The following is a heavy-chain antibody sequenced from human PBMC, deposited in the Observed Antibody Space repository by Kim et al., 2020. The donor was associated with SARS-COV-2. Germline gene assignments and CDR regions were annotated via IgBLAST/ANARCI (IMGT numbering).Heavy chain of an antibody. Sequence: SETLSLTCTVSGGSISSYYWSWIRQPPGKGLEWIGYIYYSGSTNYNPSLKSRVTISVDTSKNQFSLKLSSVTAADTAVYYCARAPRVTIFGVVGWFDPEGQGTLVTVSS. V-gene: IGHV4-59*01. CDR1: GGSISSYY. CDR3: ARAPRVTIFGVVGWFDP. J-gene: IGHJ5*02. CDR2: IYYSGST. D-gene: IGHD3-3*01.